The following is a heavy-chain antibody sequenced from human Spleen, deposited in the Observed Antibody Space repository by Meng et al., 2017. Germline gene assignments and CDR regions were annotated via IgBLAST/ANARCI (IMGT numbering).Heavy chain of an antibody. Sequence: SETLSLTCTVSGGSIGSSHYYWDWIRQPPGKGLEWIGSVYYSGVTYYNPSLESRVTISVDKSKNQFSLKLSSVTAADTAVYYCANIMSSTTPFDIWGQGTMVTVSS. CDR1: GGSIGSSHYY. J-gene: IGHJ3*02. V-gene: IGHV4-39*07. CDR2: VYYSGVT. CDR3: ANIMSSTTPFDI. D-gene: IGHD2-2*01.